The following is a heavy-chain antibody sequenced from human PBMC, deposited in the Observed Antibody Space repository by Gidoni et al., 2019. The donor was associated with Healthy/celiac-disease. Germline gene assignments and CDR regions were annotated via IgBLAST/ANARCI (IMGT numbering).Heavy chain of an antibody. CDR3: ARHPRIAVAGTRSRFDP. D-gene: IGHD6-19*01. Sequence: QLQLQESGPGLVKPSETLSLTCTVSGGSISSSRYYWGWIRQPPGKGLEWIGSIYYSGSTYYNPSLKSRVTISVDTSKNQFSLKLSSVTAADTAVYYCARHPRIAVAGTRSRFDPWGQGTLVTVSS. CDR1: GGSISSSRYY. CDR2: IYYSGST. J-gene: IGHJ5*02. V-gene: IGHV4-39*01.